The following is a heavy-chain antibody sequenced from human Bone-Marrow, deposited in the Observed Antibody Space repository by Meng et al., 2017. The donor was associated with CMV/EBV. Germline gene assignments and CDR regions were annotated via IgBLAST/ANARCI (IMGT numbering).Heavy chain of an antibody. D-gene: IGHD3-10*01. Sequence: GESLKISCAASGFTFSSYAMSWVRQTPEKGLQWVANISPDGSEGFHVDSAKGRFTISRDNARNSLHLQMDSLRVDDTAVYYCARATLSGRGLDVWGQGTTVTVSS. CDR1: GFTFSSYA. J-gene: IGHJ6*02. CDR2: ISPDGSEG. V-gene: IGHV3-7*01. CDR3: ARATLSGRGLDV.